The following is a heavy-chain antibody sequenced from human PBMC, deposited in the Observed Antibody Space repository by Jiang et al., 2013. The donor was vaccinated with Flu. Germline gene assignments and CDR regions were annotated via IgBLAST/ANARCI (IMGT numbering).Heavy chain of an antibody. CDR2: VSRDGST. V-gene: IGHV4-4*02. CDR3: ARLPPSAEVPEGYFDL. CDR1: VNNNNW. J-gene: IGHJ2*01. D-gene: IGHD4/OR15-4a*01. Sequence: VNNNNWWSWVRQPPGRGWSGLGKVSRDGSTNYNPSLKSRVSVSVDKSNNRFSLRLSPVTAADTAVYYCARLPPSAEVPEGYFDLWGRGTLVTVSS.